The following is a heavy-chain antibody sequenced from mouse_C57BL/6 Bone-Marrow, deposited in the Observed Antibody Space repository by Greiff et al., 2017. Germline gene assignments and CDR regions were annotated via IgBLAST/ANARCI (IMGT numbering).Heavy chain of an antibody. V-gene: IGHV1-59*01. J-gene: IGHJ2*01. Sequence: QVQLQQPGAELVRPGTSVKLSCKASGYTFTSYWMHWVKQRPGQGLEWIGVIDPSDSYTNYNQKFKGKATLTVDKSSSTAYMQLSSLTSEDSAVYYCGRKDLGRYVDYWGQGTTLTVSA. CDR1: GYTFTSYW. D-gene: IGHD4-1*01. CDR2: IDPSDSYT. CDR3: GRKDLGRYVDY.